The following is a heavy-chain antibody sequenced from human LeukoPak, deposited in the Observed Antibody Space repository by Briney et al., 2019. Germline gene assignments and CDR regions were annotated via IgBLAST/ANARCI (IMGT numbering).Heavy chain of an antibody. D-gene: IGHD6-13*01. J-gene: IGHJ4*02. CDR3: AKDSHGAAAGFFDY. CDR1: VFIVSSNY. Sequence: GGSLRLSCAASVFIVSSNYMSWVRQAPGKGLEWVSVLYSGGTTYYADSVKGRFTISRDNSKNTLYLQMNSLRAEDTAVYYCAKDSHGAAAGFFDYWGQGTLVTVSS. V-gene: IGHV3-53*01. CDR2: LYSGGTT.